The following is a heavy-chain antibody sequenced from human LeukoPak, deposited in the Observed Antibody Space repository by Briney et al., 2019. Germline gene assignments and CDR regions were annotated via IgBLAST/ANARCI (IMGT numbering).Heavy chain of an antibody. J-gene: IGHJ5*02. D-gene: IGHD3-9*01. V-gene: IGHV4-38-2*02. Sequence: SQTLSLTCTVSGDSISSGNYWGWIRQPPGKGLEWIGSIFHTGSTYFNLSLKSRVTISVDTSKNQFSLKLSSVTAADTAVYYCARHSSYDILTGYLEGWFDPWGQGTLVTVSS. CDR1: GDSISSGNY. CDR3: ARHSSYDILTGYLEGWFDP. CDR2: IFHTGST.